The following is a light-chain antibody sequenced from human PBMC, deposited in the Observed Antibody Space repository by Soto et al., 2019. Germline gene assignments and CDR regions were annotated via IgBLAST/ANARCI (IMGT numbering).Light chain of an antibody. CDR1: QSVSSN. CDR3: QQYTNWPPFT. V-gene: IGKV3-15*01. CDR2: GAS. Sequence: EIVMTQSPATLSVSPGERATLSCRARQSVSSNLAWYQQKPGQAPRLLIYGASTRATGIPARFSGSGSGTEGTLTISSLQSEDFAVYYCQQYTNWPPFTFGPGTKVDIK. J-gene: IGKJ3*01.